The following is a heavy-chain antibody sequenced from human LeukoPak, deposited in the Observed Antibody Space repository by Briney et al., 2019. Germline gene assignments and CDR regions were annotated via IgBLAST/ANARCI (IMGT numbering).Heavy chain of an antibody. J-gene: IGHJ4*02. CDR2: ISAYNGNT. CDR1: GYTFTSYG. CDR3: ARGVNDILTGYYPN. Sequence: GASVKVSCKASGYTFTSYGISWVRQAPGQGLEWMGWISAYNGNTNYAQKLQGRVTMTTDTSTSTAYMELSSLRSEDTAVYYCARGVNDILTGYYPNWGQGTLVTVSS. D-gene: IGHD3-9*01. V-gene: IGHV1-18*04.